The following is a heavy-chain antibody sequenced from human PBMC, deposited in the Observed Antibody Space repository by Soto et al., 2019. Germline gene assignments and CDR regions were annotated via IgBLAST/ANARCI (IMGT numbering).Heavy chain of an antibody. CDR1: GYTFKSYD. V-gene: IGHV1-18*04. CDR3: ALKGYIGNFAMDV. D-gene: IGHD5-12*01. Sequence: QVQLVQSGAEWKEPGASVTLSCKASGYTFKSYDVMWVRKAPGQGLEWMGWISGHNGKADYAENFPGRVIMTTDTSTATAAMDLRGLRSDDAAVYYCALKGYIGNFAMDVWGQGTTVTVSS. CDR2: ISGHNGKA. J-gene: IGHJ6*02.